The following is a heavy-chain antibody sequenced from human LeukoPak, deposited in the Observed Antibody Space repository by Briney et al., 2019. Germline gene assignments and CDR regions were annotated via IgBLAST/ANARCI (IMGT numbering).Heavy chain of an antibody. D-gene: IGHD6-13*01. CDR1: GFTFSTYG. J-gene: IGHJ4*02. Sequence: PGGSLRLSCAASGFTFSTYGMHWVRQAPGKGLEWVAFIRYDGSNKYYADSVKGRFTISRDNSKNTVYLQMNSLRAEDTAVYYCARYSSSWYMRYWGQGTLVTVSS. V-gene: IGHV3-30*02. CDR2: IRYDGSNK. CDR3: ARYSSSWYMRY.